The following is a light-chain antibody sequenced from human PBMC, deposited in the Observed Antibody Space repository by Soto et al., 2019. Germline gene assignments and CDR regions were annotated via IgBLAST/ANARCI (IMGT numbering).Light chain of an antibody. Sequence: EIVLTQSPATLSLSPGERATLSCRASQSVSSYLAWYQQKPGHAPRLLIYDASNRATGIPARFSGSGSGTEFTLTISSLDPDDFAVYYCQQRSNWPRSLTFGGGTKVEIK. J-gene: IGKJ4*01. CDR2: DAS. CDR1: QSVSSY. CDR3: QQRSNWPRSLT. V-gene: IGKV3-11*01.